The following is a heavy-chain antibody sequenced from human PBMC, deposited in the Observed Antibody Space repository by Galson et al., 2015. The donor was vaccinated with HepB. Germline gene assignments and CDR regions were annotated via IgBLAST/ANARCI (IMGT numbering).Heavy chain of an antibody. V-gene: IGHV4-39*01. CDR1: GGSISSSSYY. Sequence: SETLSLTCTVSGGSISSSSYYWGWIRQPPGKGLEWIGSIYYSGSTYYNPSLKSRVTISVDTSKNQFSLKLSSVTAADTAVYYCARHFFPTVVTVKPMNWFDPWGQGTLVTVSS. CDR2: IYYSGST. CDR3: ARHFFPTVVTVKPMNWFDP. D-gene: IGHD4-23*01. J-gene: IGHJ5*02.